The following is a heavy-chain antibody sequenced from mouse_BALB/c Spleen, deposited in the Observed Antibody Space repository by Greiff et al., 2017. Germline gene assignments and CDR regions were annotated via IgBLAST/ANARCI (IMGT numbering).Heavy chain of an antibody. Sequence: QVQLQQSGAELMKPGASVKISCKATGYTFSSYWIEWVKQRPGHGLEWIGEILPGSGSTNYNEKFKGKATFTADTSSNTAYMQLSSLTSEDSAVYYCARFGGNYAMDYWGQGTTLTVSS. CDR1: GYTFSSYW. D-gene: IGHD1-1*02. CDR3: ARFGGNYAMDY. CDR2: ILPGSGST. V-gene: IGHV1-9*01. J-gene: IGHJ2*01.